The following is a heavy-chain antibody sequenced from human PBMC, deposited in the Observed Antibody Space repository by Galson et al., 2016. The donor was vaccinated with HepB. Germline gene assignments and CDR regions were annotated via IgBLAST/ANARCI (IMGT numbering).Heavy chain of an antibody. CDR2: TYSGGDT. V-gene: IGHV3-53*01. J-gene: IGHJ4*02. D-gene: IGHD6-13*01. Sequence: SLRLSCAASGFTVSSTYMSWVRQAPGKGLERVSVTYSGGDTYYADSVKGRFTISRDNSKNTLYLQMNSLRAEDTAVYYCATDSPHSSSWGSHWGQGTLVTVSS. CDR1: GFTVSSTY. CDR3: ATDSPHSSSWGSH.